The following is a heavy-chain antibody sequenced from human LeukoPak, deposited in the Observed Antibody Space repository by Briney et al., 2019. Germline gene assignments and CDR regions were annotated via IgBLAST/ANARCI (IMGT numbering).Heavy chain of an antibody. V-gene: IGHV6-1*01. Sequence: SQTLSLTCAISGDSVSSNSAAWNWIRQSPSRGLEWLGRTYYRSEWYNDYAVSVKSRITINPDTSKNQFSLQLNSVTPEDTAVYYCARGSGSYYGYYYGMDVWGQGTTVTVSS. D-gene: IGHD1-26*01. CDR3: ARGSGSYYGYYYGMDV. J-gene: IGHJ6*02. CDR1: GDSVSSNSAA. CDR2: TYYRSEWYN.